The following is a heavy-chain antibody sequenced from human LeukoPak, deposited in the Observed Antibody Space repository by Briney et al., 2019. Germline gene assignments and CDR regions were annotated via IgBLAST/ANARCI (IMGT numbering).Heavy chain of an antibody. V-gene: IGHV3-48*03. CDR1: GFTFSSYE. D-gene: IGHD6-19*01. CDR2: ISSGGGNI. CDR3: ARALPVAGSVFFDS. J-gene: IGHJ4*02. Sequence: GGSLRLSCAASGFTFSSYEMNWVRQAPGKGLEWVSYISSGGGNIYYADSVKGQFTISRDNAKSSLYLQMNSLRAEDTAVFYCARALPVAGSVFFDSWGQGTLVTVSS.